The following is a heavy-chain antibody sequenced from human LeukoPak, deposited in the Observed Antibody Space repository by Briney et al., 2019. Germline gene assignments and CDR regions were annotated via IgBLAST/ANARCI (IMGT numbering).Heavy chain of an antibody. Sequence: GGSLRLSCAASGFTFSSYSMNWVRHAPGKGLEWVSSISSSSSYIYYADSVKGRFTISRDNAKNSLYLQMNSLRAEDTAVYYCARDRSARLDYYYGMDVWGQGTTVTVSS. J-gene: IGHJ6*02. CDR1: GFTFSSYS. D-gene: IGHD6-6*01. CDR2: ISSSSSYI. V-gene: IGHV3-21*01. CDR3: ARDRSARLDYYYGMDV.